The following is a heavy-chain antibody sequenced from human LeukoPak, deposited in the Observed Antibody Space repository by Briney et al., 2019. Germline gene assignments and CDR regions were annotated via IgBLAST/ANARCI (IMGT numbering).Heavy chain of an antibody. CDR3: AKGTRHYCSSTSCPLDY. J-gene: IGHJ4*02. V-gene: IGHV3-23*01. D-gene: IGHD2-2*01. CDR1: GLTFSSYA. CDR2: ISGSGGST. Sequence: GGSLRLSWAASGLTFSSYAMSWVRQAPGKGLDWVSAISGSGGSTYYADSVKGRFTISRDNSKNTLYLQMNSLRAEDTAVYYCAKGTRHYCSSTSCPLDYWGQGTLVTVSS.